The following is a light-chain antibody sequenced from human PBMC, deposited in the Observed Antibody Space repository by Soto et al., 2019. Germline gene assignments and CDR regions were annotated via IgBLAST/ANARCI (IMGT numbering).Light chain of an antibody. Sequence: QSVLTQPPSVSGAPGQRVTISCIGAGYDVHWYQQLPGTAPKVLIYGNNNRPSGVPERFSGSKSGASASLAITGLQAADEADDYCPSYWSRRSGLVFGGGTK. CDR1: GAGYD. CDR2: GNN. J-gene: IGLJ2*01. V-gene: IGLV1-40*01. CDR3: PSYWSRRSGLV.